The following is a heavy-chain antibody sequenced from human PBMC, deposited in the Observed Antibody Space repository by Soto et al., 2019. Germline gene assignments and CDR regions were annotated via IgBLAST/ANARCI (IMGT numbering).Heavy chain of an antibody. Sequence: QVQLVQSGAEVKKPGSSVKVSCKASGGTFSSYTISWVRQAPGQGLEWMGRIIPILGIANYEQKFQGRVTITADKSTSTAYMELSSLRSEDTAVYYCARDHQSSEDYGEDAFDIWGQGTMVTVSS. J-gene: IGHJ3*02. CDR1: GGTFSSYT. CDR2: IIPILGIA. CDR3: ARDHQSSEDYGEDAFDI. V-gene: IGHV1-69*08. D-gene: IGHD4-17*01.